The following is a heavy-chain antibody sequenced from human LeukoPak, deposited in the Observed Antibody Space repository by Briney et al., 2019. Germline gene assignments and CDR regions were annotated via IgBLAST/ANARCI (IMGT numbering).Heavy chain of an antibody. D-gene: IGHD2-15*01. J-gene: IGHJ4*02. V-gene: IGHV4-34*01. CDR2: INHSGST. Sequence: PSETLSLTCAVYGGSFSGYYWSWIRQPPGKGLEWLGEINHSGSTNYNPSLKSRVTISVDTSKNQFSLKLSSVTAADTAVYYCARGCSGGSCYPAHFDYWGQGTLVTVSS. CDR1: GGSFSGYY. CDR3: ARGCSGGSCYPAHFDY.